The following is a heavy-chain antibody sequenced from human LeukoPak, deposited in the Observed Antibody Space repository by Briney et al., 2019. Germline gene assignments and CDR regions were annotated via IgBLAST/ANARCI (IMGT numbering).Heavy chain of an antibody. D-gene: IGHD1-26*01. V-gene: IGHV3-23*01. CDR3: AKDVGKWESLHFFDY. CDR1: GFTFSSYA. J-gene: IGHJ4*02. CDR2: ISGSGAST. Sequence: GGSLRLSCAASGFTFSSYAMSWVRQAPGKGLEWISGISGSGASTYYADSVKGRFTISRDDSRNTLYLQMNSLRGDDTAVYYCAKDVGKWESLHFFDYWGQGTLVTVSS.